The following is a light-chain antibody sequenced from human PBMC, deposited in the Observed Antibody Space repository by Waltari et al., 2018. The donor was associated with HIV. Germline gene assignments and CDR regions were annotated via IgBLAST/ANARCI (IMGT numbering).Light chain of an antibody. CDR3: QQYYTYPPT. V-gene: IGKV1-8*01. CDR2: AAS. Sequence: AIRMTQSPSSFSASTGDRVTITCRASQGISTYLAWYQQRPGKAPKLLIYAASTLQSGVPSRFSGSGSGTDFTLTISCLLSEDFATYYCQQYYTYPPTFGPGTKVDIK. CDR1: QGISTY. J-gene: IGKJ3*01.